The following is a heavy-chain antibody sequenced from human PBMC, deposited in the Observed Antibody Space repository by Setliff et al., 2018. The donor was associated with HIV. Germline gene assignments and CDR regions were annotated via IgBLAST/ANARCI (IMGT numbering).Heavy chain of an antibody. D-gene: IGHD6-6*01. CDR3: ARGSKLVWGRWFDP. Sequence: SETLSLTCAVYGGSFSDYHWSWIRQAPRKRLVWIGEVYDSGSTNYNPSLKSRVTVTVDTSKNQFSLRLNSVTAADTAVYYCARGSKLVWGRWFDPWGQGTLVTVSS. CDR1: GGSFSDYH. V-gene: IGHV4-34*01. CDR2: VYDSGST. J-gene: IGHJ5*02.